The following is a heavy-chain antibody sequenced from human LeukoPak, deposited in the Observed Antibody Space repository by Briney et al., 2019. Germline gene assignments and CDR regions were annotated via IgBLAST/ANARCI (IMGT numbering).Heavy chain of an antibody. D-gene: IGHD4-11*01. CDR2: INPSGSST. CDR1: RYTFTNYY. CDR3: ARDSYSNSAKYYFDY. J-gene: IGHJ4*02. Sequence: GASVKVSCKASRYTFTNYYMHWVRQAPGQGLEWMGIINPSGSSTSYAQKFQGRVTMTRDTSTNTVYVELSSLRSEDTAVYYCARDSYSNSAKYYFDYWGQGTLVTVSS. V-gene: IGHV1-46*01.